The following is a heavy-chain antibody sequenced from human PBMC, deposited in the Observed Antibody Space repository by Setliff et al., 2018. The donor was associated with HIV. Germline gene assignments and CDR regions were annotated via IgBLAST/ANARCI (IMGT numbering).Heavy chain of an antibody. CDR3: ARDRIEVVVDGPHDVFDV. CDR1: GDSIGYYY. V-gene: IGHV4-4*07. J-gene: IGHJ3*01. CDR2: IHTSGGS. D-gene: IGHD2-15*01. Sequence: SETLSLTCTVSGDSIGYYYWSWLRQPAGRGLEWMGRIHTSGGSNYNPSLTSRVTLSVDTSKNQFCLKLTSLSAADTAVYYCARDRIEVVVDGPHDVFDVWGRGTTVTVSS.